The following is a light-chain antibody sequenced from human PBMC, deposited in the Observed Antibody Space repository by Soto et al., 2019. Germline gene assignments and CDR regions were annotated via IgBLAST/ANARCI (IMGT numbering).Light chain of an antibody. J-gene: IGLJ2*01. CDR1: SSDVGGDYNY. CDR3: TSSAGTKNMV. CDR2: EVS. Sequence: QSALTQPPSPSGSPGQSVTISCTGTSSDVGGDYNYVSWYQRHPGKAPKLIIYEVSKRPSGVPDRFSGSKSGNTASLSVSGLQAEDEADYYCTSSAGTKNMVFGGGTQLTVL. V-gene: IGLV2-8*01.